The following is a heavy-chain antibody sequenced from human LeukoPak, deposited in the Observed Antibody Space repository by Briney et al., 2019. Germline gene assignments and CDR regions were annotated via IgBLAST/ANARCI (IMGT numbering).Heavy chain of an antibody. CDR1: GFTFSSYW. Sequence: GGSLRLSCAASGFTFSSYWMHWVRQAPGKGLEWVSAISGSGGSTYYADSVKGRFTISRDNSKNTLYLQMNSLRAEDTAVYYCARSSSGWPADPDYWGQGTLVTVSS. V-gene: IGHV3-23*01. J-gene: IGHJ4*02. CDR2: ISGSGGST. D-gene: IGHD6-19*01. CDR3: ARSSSGWPADPDY.